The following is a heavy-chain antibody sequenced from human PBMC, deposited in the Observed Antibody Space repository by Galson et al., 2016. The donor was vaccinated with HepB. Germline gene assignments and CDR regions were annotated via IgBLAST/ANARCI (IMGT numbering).Heavy chain of an antibody. CDR3: ARESYSSSTNLFDP. V-gene: IGHV4-39*07. CDR1: GASISGSSYY. Sequence: SETLSLTCSVTGASISGSSYYWVWIRQPPGQGLEWIGSLYYSGTTYYSSSLKRRVTISVNTSKNHFSLRLNSVTAADTAVYYCARESYSSSTNLFDPWGQGTQVTVSS. J-gene: IGHJ5*02. CDR2: LYYSGTT. D-gene: IGHD6-13*01.